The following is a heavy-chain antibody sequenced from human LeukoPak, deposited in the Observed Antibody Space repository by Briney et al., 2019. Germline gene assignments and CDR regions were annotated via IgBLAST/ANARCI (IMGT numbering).Heavy chain of an antibody. D-gene: IGHD6-19*01. J-gene: IGHJ4*02. CDR2: IYTGGDT. V-gene: IGHV3-53*01. CDR3: AGGQMFTSGGFDD. CDR1: GFSVSNKY. Sequence: GSLRLSCAASGFSVSNKYMSWVRQAPGKGLEWVSVIYTGGDTYYADSVRGRFTISRDNSKNTVNLQMNSLRAEDTALYYCAGGQMFTSGGFDDWGQGTLVTVSS.